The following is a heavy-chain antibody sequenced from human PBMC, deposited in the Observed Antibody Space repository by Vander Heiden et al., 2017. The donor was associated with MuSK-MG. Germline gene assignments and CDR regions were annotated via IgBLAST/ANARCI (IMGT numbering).Heavy chain of an antibody. V-gene: IGHV3-48*03. J-gene: IGHJ5*02. D-gene: IGHD3-10*01. CDR3: ARTARPSTRFTGLNWFDP. Sequence: EVQLVESGGGLVQPGGSLRLSCAASGFTFSSYEMNWVRQAPGKGLEWVSYISSSGSTIYYADSVKGRFTISRDNAKNSLYLQMNSLRAEETAVYYCARTARPSTRFTGLNWFDPWGQGTLVTVSS. CDR1: GFTFSSYE. CDR2: ISSSGSTI.